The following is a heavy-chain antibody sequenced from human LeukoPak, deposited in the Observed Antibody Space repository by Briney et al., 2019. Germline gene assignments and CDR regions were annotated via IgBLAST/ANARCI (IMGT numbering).Heavy chain of an antibody. CDR3: ARDQIVTYYYDSSGLPIDAFDI. CDR1: GYTFTSYG. Sequence: ASVKVSCKASGYTFTSYGISWVRQAPGQGLEWMGWISAYNGNTNYAQKLQGRVTMTTDTSTNTAYMELRSLRSDDTAVYYCARDQIVTYYYDSSGLPIDAFDIWGQGTMVTVSS. V-gene: IGHV1-18*01. J-gene: IGHJ3*02. CDR2: ISAYNGNT. D-gene: IGHD3-22*01.